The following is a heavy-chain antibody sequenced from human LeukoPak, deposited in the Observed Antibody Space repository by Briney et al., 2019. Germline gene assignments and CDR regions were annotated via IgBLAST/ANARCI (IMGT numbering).Heavy chain of an antibody. D-gene: IGHD5-12*01. V-gene: IGHV1-69*04. Sequence: ASVKVSCKASGGTFSSYAISWVRQAPGQGLEWMGRIIPILGIANYAQKFQGTVTITADKSTSTAYMELSSLRSEDTAVYYCAREARSGYDPYYFDYWGQGTLVTVSS. CDR1: GGTFSSYA. CDR3: AREARSGYDPYYFDY. CDR2: IIPILGIA. J-gene: IGHJ4*02.